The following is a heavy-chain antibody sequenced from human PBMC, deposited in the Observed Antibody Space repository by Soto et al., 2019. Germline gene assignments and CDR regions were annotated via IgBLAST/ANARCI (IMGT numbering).Heavy chain of an antibody. D-gene: IGHD3-22*01. CDR2: ISAYNRNP. J-gene: IGHJ5*02. V-gene: IGHV1-18*01. Sequence: ASVKVSCKASGYTFTSYGISWVRKAPGQGLEWMGWISAYNRNPNYAQKLQGRVTMTTDTSTSTAYMELRSLRSDDTAVYYCARDAMMYYYDSSGYYSWFDPWG. CDR3: ARDAMMYYYDSSGYYSWFDP. CDR1: GYTFTSYG.